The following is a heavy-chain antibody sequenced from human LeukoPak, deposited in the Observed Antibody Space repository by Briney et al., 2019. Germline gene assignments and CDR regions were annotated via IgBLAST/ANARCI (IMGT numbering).Heavy chain of an antibody. D-gene: IGHD2-2*01. CDR1: GVTFSNAW. CDR2: IKSKTDGGTT. CDR3: TTDTIVVVPAAAYYFDY. V-gene: IGHV3-15*01. Sequence: GGSLRLSCAASGVTFSNAWMSWVRQAPGKGLEWDGRIKSKTDGGTTDYAAPVKGRFTISRDDSKNTLYLQMNSLKTEDTAVYYCTTDTIVVVPAAAYYFDYWGQGALVTVSS. J-gene: IGHJ4*02.